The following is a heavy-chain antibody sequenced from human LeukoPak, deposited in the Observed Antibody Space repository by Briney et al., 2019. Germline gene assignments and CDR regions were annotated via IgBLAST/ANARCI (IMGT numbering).Heavy chain of an antibody. D-gene: IGHD2-15*01. J-gene: IGHJ6*02. CDR3: AKDRLTYYYYGMDV. CDR1: GFTFSDYT. CDR2: ITTRSSYM. Sequence: GGSLRLSCAASGFTFSDYTMNWVRQAPGKGLEWVACITTRSSYMYYADSVKGRFTVSRDNAKNSLYLQMNSLRAEDTAVYYCAKDRLTYYYYGMDVWGQGTTVTVSS. V-gene: IGHV3-21*01.